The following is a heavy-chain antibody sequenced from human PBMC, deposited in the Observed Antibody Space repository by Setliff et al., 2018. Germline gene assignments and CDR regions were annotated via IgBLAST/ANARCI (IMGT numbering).Heavy chain of an antibody. J-gene: IGHJ6*03. CDR1: GVSVNSLTW. D-gene: IGHD2-21*01. V-gene: IGHV4-4*02. CDR2: IYHDGNT. Sequence: SSETLSLTCAVSGVSVNSLTWWSWVRQSPGKGLEWIGHIYHDGNTKSYPSVHFNQSLKSRVTMSVDKSKNHFSLKLTSVTAADTAVYYCARGLEGEDYFYYMDVWGKGNTVTVSS. CDR3: ARGLEGEDYFYYMDV.